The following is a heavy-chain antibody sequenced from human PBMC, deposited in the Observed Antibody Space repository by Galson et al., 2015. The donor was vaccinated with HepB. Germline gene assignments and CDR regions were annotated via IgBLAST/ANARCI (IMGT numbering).Heavy chain of an antibody. CDR2: ISSSSDYI. CDR3: ARVYDGYNGLDY. Sequence: SLRLSCAASEFTFSRYSMNWVRQAPGKGLEWVSSISSSSDYIHYRNSVKGRFTISRDNAKNSLYLQMNSLRAEDTAVYYCARVYDGYNGLDYWGQGTLVTVSS. J-gene: IGHJ4*02. D-gene: IGHD5-24*01. V-gene: IGHV3-21*01. CDR1: EFTFSRYS.